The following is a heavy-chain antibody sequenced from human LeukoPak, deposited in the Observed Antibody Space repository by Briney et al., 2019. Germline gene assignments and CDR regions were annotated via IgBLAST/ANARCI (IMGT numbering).Heavy chain of an antibody. CDR2: IKSKTGGGTT. CDR1: GFTFSNAW. Sequence: PGGSLRLSCAASGFTFSNAWMSWVRQAPGKGLEWVGRIKSKTGGGTTDYAAPVKGRFTISRDDSKNTLYLQMNSLKTEDTAVYYCTTDRRGYSYGFGLRYWGQGTLVTVSS. V-gene: IGHV3-15*01. J-gene: IGHJ4*02. D-gene: IGHD5-18*01. CDR3: TTDRRGYSYGFGLRY.